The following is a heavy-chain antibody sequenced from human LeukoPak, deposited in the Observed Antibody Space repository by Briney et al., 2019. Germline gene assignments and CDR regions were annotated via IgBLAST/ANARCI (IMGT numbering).Heavy chain of an antibody. D-gene: IGHD2-15*01. CDR3: ARAYLNCSGGSCFDY. Sequence: ASVKVSCKASGYTFTSYYMHWVRQAPGQGLEWMGIINPSGGSTSYAQKFQGRVTMTRDTSASTVYMELSSLRSDDTAVYYCARAYLNCSGGSCFDYWGQGTLVSVSS. CDR1: GYTFTSYY. CDR2: INPSGGST. J-gene: IGHJ4*02. V-gene: IGHV1-46*01.